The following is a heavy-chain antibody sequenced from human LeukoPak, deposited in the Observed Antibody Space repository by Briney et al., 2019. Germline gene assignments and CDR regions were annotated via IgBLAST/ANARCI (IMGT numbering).Heavy chain of an antibody. CDR2: INHSGST. Sequence: PSETLSLTCAVYGGSFSGYYWSWIRQPPGKGLEWIGEINHSGSTNYNPSLKSRVTISVDTSKNQFSLKLSSVTAADTAVYYCARGVRALYSVFGATYDAFDIWGQGTMVTVSS. CDR1: GGSFSGYY. D-gene: IGHD4/OR15-4a*01. V-gene: IGHV4-34*01. CDR3: ARGVRALYSVFGATYDAFDI. J-gene: IGHJ3*02.